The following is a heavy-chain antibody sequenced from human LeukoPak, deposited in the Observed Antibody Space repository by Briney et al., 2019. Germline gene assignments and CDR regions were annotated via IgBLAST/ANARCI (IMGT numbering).Heavy chain of an antibody. V-gene: IGHV4-31*11. CDR1: GGSFSGYY. J-gene: IGHJ6*02. Sequence: SETLSLTCAVYGGSFSGYYWSWIRQHPGKGLEWIGYIYYSGSTYYNPSLKSRVTISVDTSKNQFSLKLSSVTAADTAVYYCARDTHYCSSTSCYTRGSLDVWGQGTTVTVSS. D-gene: IGHD2-2*02. CDR3: ARDTHYCSSTSCYTRGSLDV. CDR2: IYYSGST.